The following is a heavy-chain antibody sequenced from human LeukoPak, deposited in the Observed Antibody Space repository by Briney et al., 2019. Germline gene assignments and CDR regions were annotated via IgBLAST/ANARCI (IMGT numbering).Heavy chain of an antibody. D-gene: IGHD6-13*01. CDR3: AREPIREAAAGSLWFDP. CDR2: ISSNGGST. Sequence: PGGSLRLSCAASGFTFSTYAMHWVRQAPGKGLEYVSGISSNGGSTYYANSVKGRFTISRDNSKNTLYLQMNSLRAEDTAVYYCAREPIREAAAGSLWFDPWGQGTLVTVSS. CDR1: GFTFSTYA. J-gene: IGHJ5*02. V-gene: IGHV3-64*01.